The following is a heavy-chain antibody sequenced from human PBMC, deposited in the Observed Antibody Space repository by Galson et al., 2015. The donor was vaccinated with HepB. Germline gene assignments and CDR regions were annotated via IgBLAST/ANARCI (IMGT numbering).Heavy chain of an antibody. J-gene: IGHJ4*02. V-gene: IGHV3-11*06. D-gene: IGHD3-9*01. CDR3: ARINQAADNIVTSGFDY. Sequence: SLRLSCAVSGFTPSDYYMSWIRQVPGRGLEWLSYISKNGVYTKYADSVKGRFIISRDNARNSLFLQMNSLRDEDTAVYFCARINQAADNIVTSGFDYWGQGALVTVSS. CDR2: ISKNGVYT. CDR1: GFTPSDYY.